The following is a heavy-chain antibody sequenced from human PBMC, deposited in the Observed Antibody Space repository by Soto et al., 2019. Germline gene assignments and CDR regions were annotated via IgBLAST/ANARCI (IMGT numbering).Heavy chain of an antibody. J-gene: IGHJ4*02. CDR3: PTTGPY. CDR2: IWFDGSNK. V-gene: IGHV3-33*01. D-gene: IGHD2-2*01. Sequence: QVQLVESGGGVVQPGRSLRLSCAASGFTFSSYGMHWVRQAPGKGLEWVAVIWFDGSNKFYADSVKGRFTISRYNSKNTMSLQINSLRDEDSAAYYCPTTGPYWGQGTMVTVSS. CDR1: GFTFSSYG.